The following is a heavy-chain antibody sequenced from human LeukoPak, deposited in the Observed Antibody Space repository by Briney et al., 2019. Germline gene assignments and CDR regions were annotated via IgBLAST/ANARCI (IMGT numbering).Heavy chain of an antibody. CDR2: ITPRGGST. CDR3: AKVGSSGWYFDY. D-gene: IGHD6-19*01. Sequence: GGSLRLSCVASGFTFSSYPMCWVRQAPGKGLEWVSGITPRGGSTYYADSVKGRFTFSRDNSKNTLNLQMNRLRAEDTAVYYCAKVGSSGWYFDYWGQGALVTVSS. CDR1: GFTFSSYP. V-gene: IGHV3-23*01. J-gene: IGHJ4*02.